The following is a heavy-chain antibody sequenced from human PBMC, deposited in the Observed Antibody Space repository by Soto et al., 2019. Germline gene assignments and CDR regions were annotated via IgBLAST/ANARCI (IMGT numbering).Heavy chain of an antibody. V-gene: IGHV1-8*01. CDR3: ARVPDFTVTTYHFQH. CDR2: MNPNSGNT. D-gene: IGHD4-17*01. CDR1: GYTFTSYD. J-gene: IGHJ1*01. Sequence: GASVKVSCKASGYTFTSYDINWVRQATGQGLEWMGWMNPNSGNTGYAQKFQGRVTMTRNTSISTAYMELSSLRSEDTAVYYCARVPDFTVTTYHFQHWGQGTLVTVSS.